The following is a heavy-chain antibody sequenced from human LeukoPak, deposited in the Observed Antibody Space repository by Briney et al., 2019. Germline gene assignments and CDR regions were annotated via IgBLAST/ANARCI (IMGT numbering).Heavy chain of an antibody. CDR2: INHSGST. Sequence: SETLSLTCAVYGGSFSGYYWSWIRQPPGKGLEWIGEINHSGSTNNNPSLKSRVTISVDTSKNQFSLKLSSVTAADTAVYYCARPSTYYGSGDFDYWGQGTLVTVSS. D-gene: IGHD3-10*01. V-gene: IGHV4-34*01. CDR3: ARPSTYYGSGDFDY. CDR1: GGSFSGYY. J-gene: IGHJ4*02.